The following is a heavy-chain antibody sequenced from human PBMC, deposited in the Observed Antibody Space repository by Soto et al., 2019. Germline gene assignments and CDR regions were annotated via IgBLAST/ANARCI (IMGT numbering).Heavy chain of an antibody. V-gene: IGHV3-9*01. Sequence: EVQLVESGGGLVQPGRSQRLSCAASGFTFDDYAMHWVRQAPGKGLEWVSGISWNSGSIGYADSVKGRFTISRDNAKNSLYLQMNSLRAEDSALYYCAKDEYYYGSGTYDYWGQGTLVTVSS. CDR3: AKDEYYYGSGTYDY. J-gene: IGHJ4*02. CDR2: ISWNSGSI. CDR1: GFTFDDYA. D-gene: IGHD3-10*01.